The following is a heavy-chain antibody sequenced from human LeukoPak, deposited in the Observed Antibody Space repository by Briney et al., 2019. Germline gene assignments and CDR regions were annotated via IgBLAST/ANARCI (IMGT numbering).Heavy chain of an antibody. V-gene: IGHV4-59*08. D-gene: IGHD2-8*01. J-gene: IGHJ5*02. CDR2: IYCSGNT. CDR1: GCSISSYY. Sequence: SGTLTLTCTVSGCSISSYYWSWIRQPPGKGLEWIWYIYCSGNTNYNPSLKSRVTISIDTSKNQFSLKLSTVTAADTAAYYCARRVYSFNWCDPGGRGPGVSV. CDR3: ARRVYSFNWCDP.